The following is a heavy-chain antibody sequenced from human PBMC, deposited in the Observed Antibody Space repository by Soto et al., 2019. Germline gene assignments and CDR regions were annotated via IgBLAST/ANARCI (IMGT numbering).Heavy chain of an antibody. V-gene: IGHV3-23*01. CDR3: AKGPEYDILTGCDY. J-gene: IGHJ4*02. D-gene: IGHD3-9*01. CDR2: LSGGGSTT. Sequence: EVQLLESGGGFVQPGESLRLSCAASGFTFSLSAMSWVRQAPGRGLDWVSSLSGGGSTTDYADSVKGRFTISSDNSKNTVHLQMNRLRAEDTAVYYCAKGPEYDILTGCDYWGQGALVTVSS. CDR1: GFTFSLSA.